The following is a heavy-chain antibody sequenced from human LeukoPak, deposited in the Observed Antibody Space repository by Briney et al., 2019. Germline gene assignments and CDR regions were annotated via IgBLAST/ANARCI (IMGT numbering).Heavy chain of an antibody. CDR1: GFTFSSYA. CDR2: ISYDGSNK. CDR3: GRDPAAGSTWNNGMDV. Sequence: PGGSLRLSCAASGFTFSSYAMHWVRQAPGKGLEWVAVISYDGSNKYYADSVKGRFTISRDNSKNTLYLQMNSLRAEDTAVYYCGRDPAAGSTWNNGMDVWGQGTTVTVSS. J-gene: IGHJ6*02. V-gene: IGHV3-30-3*01. D-gene: IGHD1/OR15-1a*01.